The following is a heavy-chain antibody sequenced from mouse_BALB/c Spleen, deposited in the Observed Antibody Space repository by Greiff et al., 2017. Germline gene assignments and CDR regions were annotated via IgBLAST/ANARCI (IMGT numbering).Heavy chain of an antibody. V-gene: IGHV1-69*02. D-gene: IGHD1-1*01. CDR1: GYTFTSYW. CDR3: TRRGSSYAMDY. J-gene: IGHJ4*01. CDR2: IYPSDSYT. Sequence: VQLQQPGAELVRPGASVKLSCKASGYTFTSYWINWVKQRPGQGLEWIGNIYPSDSYTNYNQEFKDKATLTVDKSSSTAYMQLSSPTSEDSAVYYCTRRGSSYAMDYWGQGTSVTVSS.